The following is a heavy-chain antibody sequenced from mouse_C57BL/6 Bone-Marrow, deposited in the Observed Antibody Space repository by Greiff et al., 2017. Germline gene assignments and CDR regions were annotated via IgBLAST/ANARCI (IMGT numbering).Heavy chain of an antibody. CDR2: ISYDGSN. CDR3: ARGTVSYAMDY. V-gene: IGHV3-6*01. Sequence: VQLKESGPGLVKPSQSLSLTCSVTGYSITSGYYWNWIRQFPGNKLEWMGYISYDGSNNYNPSLKNRISITRDTSKNQFFLKLNSGTTEDTATYYCARGTVSYAMDYGGQGTSVTVSS. CDR1: GYSITSGYY. J-gene: IGHJ4*01.